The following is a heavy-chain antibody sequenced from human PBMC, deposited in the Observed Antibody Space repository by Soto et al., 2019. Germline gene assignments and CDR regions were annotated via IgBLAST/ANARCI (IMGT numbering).Heavy chain of an antibody. CDR2: IFYSGST. CDR1: GGSISSYY. D-gene: IGHD3-16*01. CDR3: ARLGAQEIDP. J-gene: IGHJ5*02. V-gene: IGHV4-59*08. Sequence: SETLSLTCTVSGGSISSYYWSWIRQPPGKGLEWVGYIFYSGSTDYNPSLKSRVTISVDTSKNQFSLKVSSVTAADTAVYYCARLGAQEIDPWGQGTLVTVSS.